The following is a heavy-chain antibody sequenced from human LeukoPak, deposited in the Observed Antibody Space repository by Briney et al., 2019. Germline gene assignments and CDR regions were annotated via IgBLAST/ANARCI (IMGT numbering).Heavy chain of an antibody. CDR3: AKYSSTWDEDY. D-gene: IGHD6-13*01. CDR2: INNSGAGT. Sequence: GGSLRLSCAASGFTFSTYAMTWVRQAPGKGLEWVSTINNSGAGTYHADPVKGRVTISRDNSKNTLYLQMNSLRAEDTAVYYCAKYSSTWDEDYWGQGTLVTVSS. V-gene: IGHV3-23*01. CDR1: GFTFSTYA. J-gene: IGHJ4*02.